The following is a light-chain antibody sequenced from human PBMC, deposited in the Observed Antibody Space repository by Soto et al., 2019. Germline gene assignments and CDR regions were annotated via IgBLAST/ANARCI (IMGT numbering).Light chain of an antibody. J-gene: IGKJ1*01. CDR3: QHYNSYSEA. CDR2: KAS. V-gene: IGKV1-5*03. Sequence: DIPLTKPPCTLSGSVGDRITITCRASQTISSWLAWYQQKPGKAPKLLIYKASTLKSGVPSRFSGSGSGTEFTLTISSLQPHDFATYYCQHYNSYSEAFGQGINVDIK. CDR1: QTISSW.